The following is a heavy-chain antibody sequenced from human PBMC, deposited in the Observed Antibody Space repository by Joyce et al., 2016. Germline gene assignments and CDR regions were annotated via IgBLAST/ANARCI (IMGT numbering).Heavy chain of an antibody. D-gene: IGHD4-17*01. CDR2: MNPNSGNT. V-gene: IGHV1-8*01. Sequence: QVQLVQSGAEVKKPGASVKVSCKAAGYTFTSYDINWVRQATGKGREWMGWMNPNSGNTGYAQKFQGRVTMTRNTSISTAYMELSSLRSEDTAVYYCARGRSVTTPLGYWGQGTLVTVSS. J-gene: IGHJ4*02. CDR1: GYTFTSYD. CDR3: ARGRSVTTPLGY.